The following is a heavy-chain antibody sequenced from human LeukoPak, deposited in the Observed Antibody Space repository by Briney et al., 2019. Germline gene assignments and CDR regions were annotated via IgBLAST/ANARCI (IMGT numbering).Heavy chain of an antibody. V-gene: IGHV3-23*01. J-gene: IGHJ3*02. CDR1: GFTFSSYA. CDR3: AKDYVEQWLVPAFDI. D-gene: IGHD6-19*01. CDR2: ISGSGGST. Sequence: PGRSLRLSCAASGFTFSSYAMSWVRQAPGKGLEWVSAISGSGGSTYYADSVKGRFTISRDNSKNTLYLQMNSLRAEDTAVYYCAKDYVEQWLVPAFDIWGQGTMVTVSS.